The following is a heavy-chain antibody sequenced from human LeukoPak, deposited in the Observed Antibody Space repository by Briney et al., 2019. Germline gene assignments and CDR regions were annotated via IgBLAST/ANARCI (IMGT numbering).Heavy chain of an antibody. J-gene: IGHJ6*03. CDR3: ARDLNWNYENGYYYYYMDV. D-gene: IGHD1-7*01. CDR1: GDSVSSNSAA. CDR2: TYYRSKWYN. Sequence: SQTLSLTCAISGDSVSSNSAAWNWIRQSPSRGLEWLGRTYYRSKWYNDYAISVKSRITINPDTSKNQFSLQLNSVTPEDTAVYYCARDLNWNYENGYYYYYMDVWGKGTTVTVSS. V-gene: IGHV6-1*01.